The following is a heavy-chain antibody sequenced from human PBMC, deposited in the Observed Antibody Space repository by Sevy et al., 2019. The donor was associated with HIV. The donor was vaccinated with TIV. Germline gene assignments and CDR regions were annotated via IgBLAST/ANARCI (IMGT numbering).Heavy chain of an antibody. CDR1: GFTVSSNY. D-gene: IGHD3-10*01. CDR2: IYSGGST. Sequence: GGSLRLSCAGSGFTVSSNYMSWVRQAPGKGLEWVSIIYSGGSTHYADSMKGRFVISRDDSKNTLYLQMNSLRAEDTAAYYCARNGFSSGSLFWYFDLWGRGTLVTVSS. J-gene: IGHJ2*01. CDR3: ARNGFSSGSLFWYFDL. V-gene: IGHV3-53*01.